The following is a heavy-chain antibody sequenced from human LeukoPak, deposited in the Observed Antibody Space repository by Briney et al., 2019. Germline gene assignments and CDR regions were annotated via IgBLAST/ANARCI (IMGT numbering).Heavy chain of an antibody. CDR2: ISGSGVTT. CDR3: AKDRDYYLVGFFDY. Sequence: GGSLRLSCAASGFTFSSYAMSWFRQAPGKGLEWVSAISGSGVTTYYADSVKGRFTISRDNSKNTLYLQMNSLRAEDTALYYCAKDRDYYLVGFFDYWGQGTLVTVSS. J-gene: IGHJ4*02. V-gene: IGHV3-23*01. CDR1: GFTFSSYA. D-gene: IGHD3-10*01.